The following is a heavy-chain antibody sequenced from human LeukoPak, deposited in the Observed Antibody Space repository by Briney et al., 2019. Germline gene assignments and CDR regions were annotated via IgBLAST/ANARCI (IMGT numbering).Heavy chain of an antibody. Sequence: ASVTVSCKASGYTFTGYYMHWVRQAPGQGLEWMGWINPSSGGTNYAQKFHGRVTMTRDTSISTAYMELSRLRSDDTALYYCARGGEGEACGYFDYCGQGTLVTVSS. CDR2: INPSSGGT. CDR1: GYTFTGYY. CDR3: ARGGEGEACGYFDY. V-gene: IGHV1-2*02. J-gene: IGHJ4*01. D-gene: IGHD3-16*01.